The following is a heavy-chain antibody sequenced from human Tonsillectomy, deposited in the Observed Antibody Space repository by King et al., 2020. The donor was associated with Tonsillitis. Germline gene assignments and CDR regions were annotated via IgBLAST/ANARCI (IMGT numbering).Heavy chain of an antibody. CDR1: GYTFTDYY. CDR3: ARGKGRTTSSWFDP. Sequence: QLVQSGAEVEKPGASVKVSCKASGYTFTDYYIHWVRQAPGQGLEWMGWSNPNSVGTNFAQKFQGRVTMTRDTSISTAYMELSSLTSDDTAVYYCARGKGRTTSSWFDPWGQGTLVTVSS. D-gene: IGHD4-17*01. CDR2: SNPNSVGT. J-gene: IGHJ5*02. V-gene: IGHV1-2*02.